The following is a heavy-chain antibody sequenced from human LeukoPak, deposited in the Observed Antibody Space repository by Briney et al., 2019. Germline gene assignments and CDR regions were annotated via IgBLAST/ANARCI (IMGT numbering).Heavy chain of an antibody. CDR3: AREAVAGNFDY. Sequence: GGSLRLSCAASGFTFSSYAMHWVRQAPGKGLEWVAVISYDGSNKYYADSVKGRFTISRDNSKNTLYLQMSSLRAEDTAVYYCAREAVAGNFDYWGQGTLVTVSS. J-gene: IGHJ4*02. CDR1: GFTFSSYA. V-gene: IGHV3-30*04. CDR2: ISYDGSNK. D-gene: IGHD6-19*01.